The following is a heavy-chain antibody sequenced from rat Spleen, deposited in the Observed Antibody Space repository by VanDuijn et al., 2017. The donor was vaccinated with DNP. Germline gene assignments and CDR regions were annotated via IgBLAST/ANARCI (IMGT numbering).Heavy chain of an antibody. Sequence: EVQLVESEGGLVQPGRSLKLSCVASGFTFSDYYMAWVRQAPKKGLEWVASIGYQGSGIYYGASVRGRFAVSRDDAESTLYLQMNSLTSEDTATYYCTTDAAYWGQGTLVTVSS. CDR1: GFTFSDYY. CDR2: IGYQGSGI. V-gene: IGHV5-22*01. J-gene: IGHJ3*01. CDR3: TTDAAY.